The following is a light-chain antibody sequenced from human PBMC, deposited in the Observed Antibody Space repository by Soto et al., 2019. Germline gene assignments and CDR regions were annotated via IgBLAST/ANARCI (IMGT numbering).Light chain of an antibody. CDR1: QTILYSSNNKSY. CDR3: QQRSNWPIT. V-gene: IGKV4-1*01. J-gene: IGKJ5*01. Sequence: DIVMTQSPDSLAVSLGERATINCKSSQTILYSSNNKSYLGWYQQKPGQPPKLLIYWASTRESGVPDRFSGSGSGTDFTLTISSLEPEDFVVYFCQQRSNWPITFGQGTRLEIK. CDR2: WAS.